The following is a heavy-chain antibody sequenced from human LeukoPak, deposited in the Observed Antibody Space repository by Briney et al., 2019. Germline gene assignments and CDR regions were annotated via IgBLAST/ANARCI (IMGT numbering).Heavy chain of an antibody. J-gene: IGHJ4*02. CDR2: IYYSGST. D-gene: IGHD5-18*01. Sequence: SETLSLTCTVSGGSISSYYWSWIRQPPGKGLEWIGYIYYSGSTNYNPSLKSRVTISVDTSKNQFSLKLSSVTAADTAVYYCASAGGYSYGPFDCWGQGTLVTVSS. V-gene: IGHV4-59*01. CDR3: ASAGGYSYGPFDC. CDR1: GGSISSYY.